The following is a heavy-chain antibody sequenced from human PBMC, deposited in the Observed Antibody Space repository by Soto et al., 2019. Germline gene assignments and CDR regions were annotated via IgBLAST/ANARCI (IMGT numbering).Heavy chain of an antibody. CDR2: ISAYNGYT. D-gene: IGHD3-22*01. CDR3: ARDFDSSGYYYRGNDY. CDR1: GYTFTSYG. J-gene: IGHJ4*02. V-gene: IGHV1-18*01. Sequence: GASVKVSCKNSGYTFTSYGISWVRQAPGQGLEWMGWISAYNGYTNYAQKLQGRVSMTTDTSTSTAYMELGSLRSDDTAVYYCARDFDSSGYYYRGNDYWGQGTLVTVSS.